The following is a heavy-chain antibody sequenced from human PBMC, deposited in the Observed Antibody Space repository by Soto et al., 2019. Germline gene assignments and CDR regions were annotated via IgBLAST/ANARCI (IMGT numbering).Heavy chain of an antibody. CDR2: IYYSGST. D-gene: IGHD3-10*01. Sequence: SETLSLTCTVSGGSISSGGYYWSWIRQHPGKGLEWIGYIYYSGSTYYNPSLKSRVTISVDTSKNQFSLKLSSVTAADTAVYYCARDGTGHYYGSGITIAAYSDIDTHSWRQGTTVTV. CDR1: GGSISSGGYY. V-gene: IGHV4-31*03. CDR3: ARDGTGHYYGSGITIAAYSDIDTHS. J-gene: IGHJ6*02.